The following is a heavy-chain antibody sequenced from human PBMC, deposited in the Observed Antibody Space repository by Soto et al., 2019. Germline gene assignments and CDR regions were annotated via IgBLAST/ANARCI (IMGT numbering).Heavy chain of an antibody. Sequence: QVQLVQAGAEVKKPGASVKVSCKASGYTFTSYGIIWVRQAPGHGLEWMGWISAYNGNTNYAQKLQGSVTMTTDTSTSTAYMELRSLRSDDTAVYYCARDLPVTTPVYYYYYMDVWGKGTTVTVSS. D-gene: IGHD4-4*01. CDR1: GYTFTSYG. J-gene: IGHJ6*03. V-gene: IGHV1-18*01. CDR2: ISAYNGNT. CDR3: ARDLPVTTPVYYYYYMDV.